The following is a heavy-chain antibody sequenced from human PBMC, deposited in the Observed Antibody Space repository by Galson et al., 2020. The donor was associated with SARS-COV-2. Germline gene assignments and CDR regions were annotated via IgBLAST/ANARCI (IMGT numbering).Heavy chain of an antibody. J-gene: IGHJ4*02. CDR3: ARDSQGGNDYNYLLF. CDR2: INPSGGGT. V-gene: IGHV1-46*01. D-gene: IGHD4-4*01. CDR1: VYTFTSYY. Sequence: ASVKVSCKASVYTFTSYYIHWVRQAPGQGLEWMGIINPSGGGTTYAQKFQGRVTMTRDTSTSTVYMELSSLRSEDTAVYYCARDSQGGNDYNYLLFWGQGTLVTVSS.